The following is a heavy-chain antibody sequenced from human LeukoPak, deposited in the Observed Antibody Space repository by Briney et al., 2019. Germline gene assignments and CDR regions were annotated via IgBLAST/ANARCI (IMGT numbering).Heavy chain of an antibody. Sequence: PSETLSLTCTVSGGSISSSSYYWGWIRQPPGKGLEWIGSIYYSGSTYYNPSLKSRVTISVDTSKNQFSLKLSSVTAADTAVYYCAREGSSSASDYWGQGTLVAVSS. D-gene: IGHD6-13*01. CDR3: AREGSSSASDY. CDR1: GGSISSSSYY. V-gene: IGHV4-39*07. J-gene: IGHJ4*02. CDR2: IYYSGST.